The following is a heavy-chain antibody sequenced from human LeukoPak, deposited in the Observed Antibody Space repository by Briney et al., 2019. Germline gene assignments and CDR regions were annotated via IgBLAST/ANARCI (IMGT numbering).Heavy chain of an antibody. J-gene: IGHJ4*02. CDR1: GFTFSDYH. Sequence: GGSLRLSCAASGFTFSDYHMTWIRQAPGKGLEWVSYISGSSIYTRYADSVKGRFTISRDNAKNSLYLQMNRLRAEDTALYYCVRDISGYYFDYWRQGTLVSVPS. V-gene: IGHV3-11*05. CDR3: VRDISGYYFDY. D-gene: IGHD3-22*01. CDR2: ISGSSIYT.